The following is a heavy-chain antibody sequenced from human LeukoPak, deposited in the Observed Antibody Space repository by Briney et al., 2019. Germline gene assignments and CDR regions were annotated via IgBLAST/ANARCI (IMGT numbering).Heavy chain of an antibody. CDR2: IYYSGST. CDR3: ARYAVVVPAALRAYSYYGMDV. CDR1: GGSISNYY. D-gene: IGHD2-2*01. V-gene: IGHV4-59*01. J-gene: IGHJ6*02. Sequence: SETLSLTCTVSGGSISNYYWSWIRQPPGKGLEWIGYIYYSGSTNYNPSLKSRVTISVDTSKNQFSLNLSSVTAADTAVYYCARYAVVVPAALRAYSYYGMDVWGQGTTVTVSS.